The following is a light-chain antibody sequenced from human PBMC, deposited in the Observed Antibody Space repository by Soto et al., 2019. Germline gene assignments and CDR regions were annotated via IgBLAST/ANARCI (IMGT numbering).Light chain of an antibody. CDR2: DAS. CDR1: QSVSSY. J-gene: IGKJ3*01. CDR3: QQRSNWPPRFT. Sequence: EIVLTQSPATLSLSLGERATLSCRASQSVSSYLAWYQQKPGQAPRLLIYDASNRATGIPARFSGSGSGTDFTLTISSLEPEDFAVYYCQQRSNWPPRFTFGPGTKVDIK. V-gene: IGKV3-11*01.